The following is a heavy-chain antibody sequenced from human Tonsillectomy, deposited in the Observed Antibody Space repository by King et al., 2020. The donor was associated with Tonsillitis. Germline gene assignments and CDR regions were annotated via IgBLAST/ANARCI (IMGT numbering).Heavy chain of an antibody. J-gene: IGHJ4*02. CDR1: GGSIGSYY. CDR2: IFYSGGT. CDR3: ARASTEGGNYDY. D-gene: IGHD2-15*01. V-gene: IGHV4-59*01. Sequence: VQLQESGPGLVKPSETLSLTCTVSGGSIGSYYWSWIRQPPGKGLEWIGYIFYSGGTSYNPSLKSRVTISVDTSKNQFSLKLSSVTAADTAVYYCARASTEGGNYDYWGQGTLVTVSS.